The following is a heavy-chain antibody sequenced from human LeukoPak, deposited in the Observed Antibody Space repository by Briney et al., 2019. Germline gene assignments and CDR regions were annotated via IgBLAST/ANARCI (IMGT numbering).Heavy chain of an antibody. D-gene: IGHD5-24*01. J-gene: IGHJ4*02. CDR2: IASDGDT. CDR1: GFTLRHFA. CDR3: ANEAHRHLDLHN. Sequence: GGSLRLSCAASGFTLRHFAMNWVRQAPGKGLEWVSSIASDGDTFYADAVKGRFTISRDISENTLHLQMNSLRADDTALYFCANEAHRHLDLHNWGQGTMVTVSA. V-gene: IGHV3-23*01.